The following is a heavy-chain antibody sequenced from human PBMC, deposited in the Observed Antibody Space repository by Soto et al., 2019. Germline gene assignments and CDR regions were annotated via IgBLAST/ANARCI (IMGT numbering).Heavy chain of an antibody. D-gene: IGHD4-17*01. J-gene: IGHJ4*02. Sequence: EVQLVETGGGLIQPGGSLRLSCAASGFTVSSNYMSWVRQAPGKGLEWVSLIYSGGSTYYADSVKGRFTISRDNSKNTLYLQMNSLRAEDTAVYYCALNDYGDYGRFDYWGQGTLVTVSS. V-gene: IGHV3-53*02. CDR3: ALNDYGDYGRFDY. CDR2: IYSGGST. CDR1: GFTVSSNY.